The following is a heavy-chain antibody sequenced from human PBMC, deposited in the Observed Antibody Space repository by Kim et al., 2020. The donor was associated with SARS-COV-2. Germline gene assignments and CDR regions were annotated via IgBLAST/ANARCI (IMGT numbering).Heavy chain of an antibody. Sequence: GESLKISCKGSGYSFTSYWISWVRQMPGKGLEWMGRIDPSDSYTNYSPSFQGHVTISADKSISTAYLQWSSLKASDTAMYYCARQRLAYCGGDCYSGDFDGWGKGTLVTVSS. J-gene: IGHJ4*02. V-gene: IGHV5-10-1*01. D-gene: IGHD2-21*02. CDR1: GYSFTSYW. CDR3: ARQRLAYCGGDCYSGDFDG. CDR2: IDPSDSYT.